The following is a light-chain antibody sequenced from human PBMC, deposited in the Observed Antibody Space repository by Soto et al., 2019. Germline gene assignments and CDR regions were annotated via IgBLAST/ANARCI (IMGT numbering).Light chain of an antibody. Sequence: QSVLTQPASVSGSPGQSITISCTGTSSDVGTYNYVSWYQQLPGKAPKIIIYDVNNRPSGVSNRFSGSKSGNTASLTISGLQAEDEADYYCCSYSSTSVYVFGTGTQLTVL. V-gene: IGLV2-14*01. CDR1: SSDVGTYNY. CDR3: CSYSSTSVYV. CDR2: DVN. J-gene: IGLJ1*01.